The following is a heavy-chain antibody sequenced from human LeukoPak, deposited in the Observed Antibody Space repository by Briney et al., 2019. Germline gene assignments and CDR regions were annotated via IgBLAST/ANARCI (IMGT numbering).Heavy chain of an antibody. Sequence: GASVKVSCRASGDTGDTFIRYGFTWVRQAPGQGLEWMGWISTYNGHTKYAQTFQGRITMTTDTSTTTAYMDLRSLRSDDTAVYYCVRYSDSSGIPDYWGRGTLVTVSS. D-gene: IGHD6-19*01. V-gene: IGHV1-18*01. CDR2: ISTYNGHT. CDR3: VRYSDSSGIPDY. J-gene: IGHJ4*02. CDR1: GDTGDTFIRYG.